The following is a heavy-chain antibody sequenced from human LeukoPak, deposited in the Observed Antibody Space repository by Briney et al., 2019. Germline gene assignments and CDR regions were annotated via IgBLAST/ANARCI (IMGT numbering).Heavy chain of an antibody. CDR2: IIPIFGTA. J-gene: IGHJ1*01. CDR3: ALTVSSSWYGYFQH. CDR1: GATFSSYA. D-gene: IGHD6-13*01. Sequence: SVKVSCEASGATFSSYAISWVRQAPGQGLEWMGRIIPIFGTANYAQKFQGRVTITTDESTSTAYMELSSLRSEDTAVYYCALTVSSSWYGYFQHWGQGTLVTVSS. V-gene: IGHV1-69*05.